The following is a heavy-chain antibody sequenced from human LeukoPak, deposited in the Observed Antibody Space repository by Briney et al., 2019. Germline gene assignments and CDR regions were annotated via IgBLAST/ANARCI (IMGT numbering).Heavy chain of an antibody. Sequence: PEALSPTRTVSGGSISSYYSSWSRQPPGKGLEWIGYIYYSGSTNYNPSLKSRVTISEDTSKNQFSLKLSSVTAADTAVYYCATSSSWYFGYWGQGTLVTVSS. CDR2: IYYSGST. J-gene: IGHJ4*02. CDR1: GGSISSYY. CDR3: ATSSSWYFGY. D-gene: IGHD6-13*01. V-gene: IGHV4-59*01.